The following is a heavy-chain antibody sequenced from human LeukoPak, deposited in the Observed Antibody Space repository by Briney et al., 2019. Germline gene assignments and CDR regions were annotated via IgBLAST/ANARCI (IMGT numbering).Heavy chain of an antibody. CDR2: IYYSGST. J-gene: IGHJ4*02. CDR3: ARLLDYSNYFGY. D-gene: IGHD4-11*01. V-gene: IGHV4-39*01. Sequence: SETLSLTCTVSGGSISSSSYYWGWIRQPPGKGLEWIGSIYYSGSTYYNPSLKSRVTISVDTSKNQFSLKLSSVTAADTAAYYCARLLDYSNYFGYWGQGTLVTVSS. CDR1: GGSISSSSYY.